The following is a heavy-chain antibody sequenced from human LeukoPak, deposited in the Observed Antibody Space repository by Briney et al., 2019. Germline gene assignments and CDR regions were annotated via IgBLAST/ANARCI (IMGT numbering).Heavy chain of an antibody. CDR2: IYFSGST. J-gene: IGHJ4*02. V-gene: IGHV4-59*08. CDR1: GGSIGNYY. CDR3: ARGWFGEWTFDS. Sequence: SETLSLTCTVSGGSIGNYYWSWLRQPPGRGLEWIGYIYFSGSTNYNPSLKSRGTILLDTSKNQFSLKVSSVTAAYTAVYYCARGWFGEWTFDSWGQGTLVTVSS. D-gene: IGHD3-10*01.